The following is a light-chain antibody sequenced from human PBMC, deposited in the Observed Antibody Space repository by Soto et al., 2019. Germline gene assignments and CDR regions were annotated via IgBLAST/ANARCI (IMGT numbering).Light chain of an antibody. V-gene: IGLV2-14*01. CDR1: SNDIGSSDY. J-gene: IGLJ2*01. CDR2: GVR. Sequence: QSVLTQPASVSASPGPSITISCTGASNDIGSSDYVSWYQQHPGKAPKLIIYGVRNRPSGTSDRFSGSKSGNTASLTISGLQAEDEADYYCSSSTRSITLVFGGGTKVTVL. CDR3: SSSTRSITLV.